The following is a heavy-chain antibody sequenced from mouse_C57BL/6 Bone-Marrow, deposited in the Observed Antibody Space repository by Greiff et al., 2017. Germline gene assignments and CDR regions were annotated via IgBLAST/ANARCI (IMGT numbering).Heavy chain of an antibody. Sequence: EVKLMESGGGLVQPGGSLKLSCAASGFTFSDYGMAWVRQAPRKGPEWVAFISNLAYSIYYADTVTGRVTISSENAKNTLYLEMSSLRSEDTAMYYCSSRVIVSSWTYYAMDYWGQGTSVTVSS. CDR1: GFTFSDYG. J-gene: IGHJ4*01. CDR3: SSRVIVSSWTYYAMDY. V-gene: IGHV5-15*01. D-gene: IGHD1-1*01. CDR2: ISNLAYSI.